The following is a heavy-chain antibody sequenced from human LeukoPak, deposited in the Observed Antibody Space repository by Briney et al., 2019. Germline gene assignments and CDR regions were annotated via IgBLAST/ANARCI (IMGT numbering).Heavy chain of an antibody. CDR2: IKEDGTET. CDR3: AKEGRSLQTY. Sequence: GGSLRLSCAASGFMFSSNWMSWVRLAPGKGLEWVANIKEDGTETYYEDSVKGRFTISRDNAKNSLYLQMNSLRVEDTAVYYCAKEGRSLQTYWGQGTLVTVSS. V-gene: IGHV3-7*03. J-gene: IGHJ4*02. D-gene: IGHD5-24*01. CDR1: GFMFSSNW.